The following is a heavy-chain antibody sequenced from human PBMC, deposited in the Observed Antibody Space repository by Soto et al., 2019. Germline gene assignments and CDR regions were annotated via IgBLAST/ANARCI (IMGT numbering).Heavy chain of an antibody. CDR1: GFTFSSYG. V-gene: IGHV3-33*01. CDR3: ARERSHNWFDP. Sequence: GGSLRLSCAASGFTFSSYGMHWVRQAPGKGLEWVAVIWYDGSNKYYADSVKGRFTISRDNSKNTLYLQMNSLRAEDTAAYYCARERSHNWFDPWGQGTLVTVSS. J-gene: IGHJ5*02. CDR2: IWYDGSNK.